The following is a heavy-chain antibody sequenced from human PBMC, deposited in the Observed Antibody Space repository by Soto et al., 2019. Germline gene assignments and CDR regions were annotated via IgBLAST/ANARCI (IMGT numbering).Heavy chain of an antibody. D-gene: IGHD3-16*01. Sequence: PGGSLRLSCAASGLAFSTYAIHWVRRLPGKGLEGVAVISYDGSNEYYADSVKGRFTISRDKSKNTVHLQMNSMSVEDTAVYYCARAQSEYYYYSMDVWGQGTTVT. V-gene: IGHV3-30-3*01. CDR3: ARAQSEYYYYSMDV. J-gene: IGHJ6*02. CDR2: ISYDGSNE. CDR1: GLAFSTYA.